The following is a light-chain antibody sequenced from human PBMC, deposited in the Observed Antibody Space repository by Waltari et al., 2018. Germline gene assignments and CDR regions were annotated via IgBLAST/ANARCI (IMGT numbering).Light chain of an antibody. V-gene: IGLV1-44*01. CDR1: RPNIPSST. CDR2: SDN. J-gene: IGLJ3*02. CDR3: AAWDDSLNLWV. Sequence: QSVLTQPPSASGTPGQRVTISCSGRRPNIPSSTIHWYQQLPGTAPKLLLYSDNQRPSGVPDRFSGSKSGTSASLAISGLQSEDEADYYCAAWDDSLNLWVFGGGTELTVL.